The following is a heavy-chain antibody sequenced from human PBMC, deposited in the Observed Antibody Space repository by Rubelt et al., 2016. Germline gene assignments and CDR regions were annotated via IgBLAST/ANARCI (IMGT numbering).Heavy chain of an antibody. CDR3: ARHDTGSFLFDF. J-gene: IGHJ4*02. D-gene: IGHD1-26*01. CDR2: IDHSGNT. V-gene: IGHV4-34*01. Sequence: QVQLQQWGAGLVKPSETLSLTCAVYGGSFSGYSWTWIRQPPGKGLEWLGEIDHSGNTDYIPSLKSRVSISVDTSKKQISLKMSAGTAADTAVYYCARHDTGSFLFDFWGQGTLVTVSS. CDR1: GGSFSGYS.